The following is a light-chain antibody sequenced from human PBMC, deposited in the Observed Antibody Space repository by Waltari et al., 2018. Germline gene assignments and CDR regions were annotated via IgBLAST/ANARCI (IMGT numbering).Light chain of an antibody. Sequence: QSALTQPPSVSGSPGQSVTISCTGTNSDVGIYDSVSWYQQPPGTAPKLMIYEVSNRPSGVPDRFSGSKSGNTASLTISGLQAEDEADYYCSSFTSTSTYVFGTGTKVTVL. V-gene: IGLV2-18*02. J-gene: IGLJ1*01. CDR1: NSDVGIYDS. CDR2: EVS. CDR3: SSFTSTSTYV.